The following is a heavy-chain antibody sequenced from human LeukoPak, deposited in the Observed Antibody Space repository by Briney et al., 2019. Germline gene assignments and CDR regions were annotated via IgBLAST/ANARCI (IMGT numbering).Heavy chain of an antibody. CDR2: INHSGST. D-gene: IGHD3-10*01. Sequence: SETLSLTCAVYGGSFSGYYWSWIRQPPGKGLEWIGEINHSGSTNYNPSLKSRVTISVDTSKNQFSLKLSSVTAADTAVYSCARHPFRGFTCWGQGTLVTVSS. V-gene: IGHV4-34*01. CDR1: GGSFSGYY. J-gene: IGHJ4*02. CDR3: ARHPFRGFTC.